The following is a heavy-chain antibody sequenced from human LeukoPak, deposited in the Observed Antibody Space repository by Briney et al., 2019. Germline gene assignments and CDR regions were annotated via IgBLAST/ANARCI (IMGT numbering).Heavy chain of an antibody. CDR3: ARPYYYDSSGYYPLGY. CDR1: GFTVSSNY. D-gene: IGHD3-22*01. CDR2: IYSGGST. J-gene: IGHJ4*02. V-gene: IGHV3-66*04. Sequence: PGGSLRLSCAASGFTVSSNYMSWVRQAPGKGLEWVSVIYSGGSTYYADSVKGRFTISRDNSKNTLYLQMNRLRAEDTAVYYCARPYYYDSSGYYPLGYWGQGTLVTVSS.